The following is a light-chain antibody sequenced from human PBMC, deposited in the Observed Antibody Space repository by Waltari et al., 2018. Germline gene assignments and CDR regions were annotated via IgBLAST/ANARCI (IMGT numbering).Light chain of an antibody. Sequence: QSALTQPASVSGSPGQSITISCTGTSSDVGKYNLVSWYQQHPGEVPKLMIYEVTKRPSGVSDRFSGSKSGNTASLPISGRQAEDEADYFCCSFAGRGFSVIFGGGTKLTVL. V-gene: IGLV2-23*02. CDR2: EVT. J-gene: IGLJ2*01. CDR3: CSFAGRGFSVI. CDR1: SSDVGKYNL.